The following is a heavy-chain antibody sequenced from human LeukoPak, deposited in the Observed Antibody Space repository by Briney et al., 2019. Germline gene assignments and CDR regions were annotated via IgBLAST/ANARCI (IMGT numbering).Heavy chain of an antibody. D-gene: IGHD6-13*01. CDR3: ARKYSSSWYYLGY. CDR1: GFTFSSYW. V-gene: IGHV3-74*01. Sequence: AGGSLRLSCAASGFTFSSYWMLWVRQAPGKGLVWVSRINSDGSTTTYADSVKGRFAISRDNSKNTLYLQMNSLRAEDTAVYYCARKYSSSWYYLGYCGQGTLVSVSS. CDR2: INSDGSTT. J-gene: IGHJ4*02.